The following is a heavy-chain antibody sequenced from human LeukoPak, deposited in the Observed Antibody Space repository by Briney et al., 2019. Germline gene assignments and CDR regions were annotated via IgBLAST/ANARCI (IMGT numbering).Heavy chain of an antibody. V-gene: IGHV1-69*05. CDR3: ARDMYLDY. D-gene: IGHD2-8*01. CDR1: GGTFSSYA. J-gene: IGHJ4*02. Sequence: ASVKVSCKASGGTFSSYAISWVRQAPGQGLEWMGGIIPIFGTANYAQKFQGRVTMTRDTSISTAYMELSRLRSDDTAVYYCARDMYLDYWGQGTLVTVSS. CDR2: IIPIFGTA.